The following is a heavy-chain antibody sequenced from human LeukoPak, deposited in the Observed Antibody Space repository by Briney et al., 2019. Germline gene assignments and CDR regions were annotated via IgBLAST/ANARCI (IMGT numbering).Heavy chain of an antibody. CDR2: LYYSGWST. D-gene: IGHD2-2*01. V-gene: IGHV4-39*01. Sequence: SETLSLTCTVSGGSISSSYYYWGWVRQPPGKGLEWIGSLYYSGWSTYYNPSLKSRVTISVDTSKNQFSLKLNSVTAADTAVYYRARLGCSSASCYPGNWGQGTLVTVSS. J-gene: IGHJ4*02. CDR3: ARLGCSSASCYPGN. CDR1: GGSISSSYYY.